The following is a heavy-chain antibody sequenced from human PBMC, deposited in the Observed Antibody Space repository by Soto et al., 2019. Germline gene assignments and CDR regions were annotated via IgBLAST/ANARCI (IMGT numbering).Heavy chain of an antibody. CDR3: ARPLVGNCYSFSCFDR. CDR1: GDSIDDSPYY. J-gene: IGHJ4*02. D-gene: IGHD2-15*01. CDR2: FFHSGST. Sequence: SETLSLTCTVSGDSIDDSPYYWAWVRQPPGKGLEWIGSFFHSGSTYYNPSLNSRVAISGDTSKNQFSLHLASVTAADTATYYCARPLVGNCYSFSCFDRWGRGALVTVSS. V-gene: IGHV4-39*01.